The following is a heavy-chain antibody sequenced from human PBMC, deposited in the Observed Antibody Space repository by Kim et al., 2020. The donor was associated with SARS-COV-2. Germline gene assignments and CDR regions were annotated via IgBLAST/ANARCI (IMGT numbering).Heavy chain of an antibody. V-gene: IGHV1-69*13. D-gene: IGHD2-15*01. CDR2: IIPIFGTA. J-gene: IGHJ2*01. Sequence: SVKVSCKASGGTFSSYAISWVRQAPGQGLEWMGGIIPIFGTANYAQKFQGRVTITADESTSTAYMELSSLRSEDTAVYYCARGGYCSGGSCTNLWYFDLWGRGTLVTVSS. CDR3: ARGGYCSGGSCTNLWYFDL. CDR1: GGTFSSYA.